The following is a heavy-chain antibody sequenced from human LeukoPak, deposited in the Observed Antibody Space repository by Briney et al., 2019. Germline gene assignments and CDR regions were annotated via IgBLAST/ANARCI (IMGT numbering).Heavy chain of an antibody. V-gene: IGHV3-23*01. D-gene: IGHD5-12*01. Sequence: GGSLRLSCAASGFTFSTYTMTWVRQAPGKGLEWVSSISSNGGGTYYADSVKGRFTISRDNSKNTFYVQMNNLRTEDTAVYFCARGGGYDRAPYCDYWGQGSLVTVSS. CDR3: ARGGGYDRAPYCDY. CDR1: GFTFSTYT. J-gene: IGHJ4*02. CDR2: ISSNGGGT.